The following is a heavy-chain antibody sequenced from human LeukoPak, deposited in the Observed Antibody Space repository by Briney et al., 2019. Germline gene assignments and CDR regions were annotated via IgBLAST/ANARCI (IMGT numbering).Heavy chain of an antibody. CDR2: IYTSGST. CDR3: AREADCTNGVCYTHAFDI. D-gene: IGHD2-8*01. CDR1: GGSFSGYY. V-gene: IGHV4-59*10. J-gene: IGHJ3*02. Sequence: SETLSLTCAVYGGSFSGYYWSWIRQPPGKGLEWIGRIYTSGSTNYNPSLKSRVTISVDTSKNQFSLKLSSVTAADTAVYYCAREADCTNGVCYTHAFDIWGQGTMVTVSS.